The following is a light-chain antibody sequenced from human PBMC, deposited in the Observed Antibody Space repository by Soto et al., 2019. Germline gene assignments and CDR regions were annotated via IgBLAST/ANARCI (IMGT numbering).Light chain of an antibody. CDR1: TGAVTSGYY. CDR3: SSYTSSITGV. Sequence: QAVVTQEPSLTVSPGGTVTLTCASSTGAVTSGYYPSWFQQKPGQAPRALIHSANNKHSWTPARFSGSLLGGKAALTLSGAQPEDEAEYYCSSYTSSITGVFGGGTKVTVL. CDR2: SAN. J-gene: IGLJ3*02. V-gene: IGLV7-43*01.